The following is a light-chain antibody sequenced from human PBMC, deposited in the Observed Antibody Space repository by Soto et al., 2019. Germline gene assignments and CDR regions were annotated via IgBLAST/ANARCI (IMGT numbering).Light chain of an antibody. V-gene: IGKV3-15*01. CDR3: QQYGGIPWT. CDR1: QSVGGN. Sequence: EIVMAQSPATLSVSPGDRATLSCRASQSVGGNLAWYPQQPGQAPRLXIYDASSRETGIPDRFSGSGAGTDFTLTISRLEPEDFAVYYCQQYGGIPWTFGQGTKVDIK. J-gene: IGKJ1*01. CDR2: DAS.